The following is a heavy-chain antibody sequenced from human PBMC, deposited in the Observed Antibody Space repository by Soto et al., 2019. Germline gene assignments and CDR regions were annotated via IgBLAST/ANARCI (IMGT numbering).Heavy chain of an antibody. CDR1: GGTFNTYT. CDR3: ASLHNWSSGDGRIDV. V-gene: IGHV1-69*01. D-gene: IGHD1-26*01. Sequence: QVQLVQSGAEVKKPGSSVKVSCKASGGTFNTYTISWVRQVPGQGLEWMGGIMPLYAKPTYAQPFLGRLTRAADEHKSPVYMELSSLRSEATALYYCASLHNWSSGDGRIDVWGRGTAVSVSS. J-gene: IGHJ6*02. CDR2: IMPLYAKP.